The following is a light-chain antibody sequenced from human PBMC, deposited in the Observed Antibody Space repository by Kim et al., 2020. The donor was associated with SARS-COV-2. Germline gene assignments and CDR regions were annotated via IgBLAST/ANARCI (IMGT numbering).Light chain of an antibody. V-gene: IGLV4-69*01. J-gene: IGLJ3*02. CDR3: QTRGTGIRV. Sequence: ASVKLACSLSSGHSNNAIAWHQQQPGKGPRYLMRVNSDGSHYREDGIADRFSRSSSGAERYLTISSLQYDDEAEYYCQTRGTGIRVFGGGTQLTVL. CDR1: SGHSNNA. CDR2: VNSDGSH.